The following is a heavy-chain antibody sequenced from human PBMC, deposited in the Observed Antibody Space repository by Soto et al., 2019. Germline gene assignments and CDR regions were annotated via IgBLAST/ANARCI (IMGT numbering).Heavy chain of an antibody. CDR3: ATGRYGDY. V-gene: IGHV1-18*01. CDR1: GYTFTSYG. CDR2: ISAHNGNT. J-gene: IGHJ4*02. Sequence: QVHLVQSGAEVKKPGASVKVSCKASGYTFTSYGITWVRQAPGQGLEWMGWISAHNGNTDYAQKLQGRVIVTRDTPTSTAYMELRSLISDDTAVYYCATGRYGDYWGQGALVTVSS. D-gene: IGHD1-1*01.